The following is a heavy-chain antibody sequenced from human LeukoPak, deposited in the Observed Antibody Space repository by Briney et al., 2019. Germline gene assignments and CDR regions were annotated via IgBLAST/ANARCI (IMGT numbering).Heavy chain of an antibody. Sequence: GGSLRLSCAASGLTFSSYVMSWVRQAPGKGLEWVSGISGSGGTTFYADSVKGRFTISRDNAKKSLYLQMNSLRDEDTAVYYCARENGIVVAGFDYWGQGTQVTVSS. CDR1: GLTFSSYV. V-gene: IGHV3-23*01. J-gene: IGHJ4*02. CDR3: ARENGIVVAGFDY. CDR2: ISGSGGTT. D-gene: IGHD6-19*01.